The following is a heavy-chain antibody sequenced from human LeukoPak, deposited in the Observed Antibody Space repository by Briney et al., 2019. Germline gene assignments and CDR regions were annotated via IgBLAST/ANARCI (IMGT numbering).Heavy chain of an antibody. Sequence: GGSLRLSCAASGFTFSSHWMHWVRQAPGKGLVWVSRINSDGSNINYVDSVKGRFTISRDNAKSALYLQMNSLRAEDTAVYYCARTSFYYGSGRYYEALDYWGQGTLVTVSS. V-gene: IGHV3-74*01. CDR2: INSDGSNI. CDR1: GFTFSSHW. D-gene: IGHD3-10*01. CDR3: ARTSFYYGSGRYYEALDY. J-gene: IGHJ4*02.